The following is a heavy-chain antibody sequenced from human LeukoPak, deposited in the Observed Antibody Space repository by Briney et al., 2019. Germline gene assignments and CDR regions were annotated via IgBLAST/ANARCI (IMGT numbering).Heavy chain of an antibody. CDR3: AKDLIAVAAISQIDY. J-gene: IGHJ4*02. V-gene: IGHV3-30*18. D-gene: IGHD6-19*01. CDR2: ISYDGSNK. Sequence: GGSLRLSCAASGFTLSSYGMHWVRQAPGKGLEWVAVISYDGSNKYYADSVEGRFTISRDNSKNTLYLQMNSLRAEDTAVYYCAKDLIAVAAISQIDYWGQETLVTVSS. CDR1: GFTLSSYG.